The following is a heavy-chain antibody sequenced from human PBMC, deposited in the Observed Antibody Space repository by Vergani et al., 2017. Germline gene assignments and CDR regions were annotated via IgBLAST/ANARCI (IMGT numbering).Heavy chain of an antibody. CDR3: ARDRGGLQELRRPYYFDY. J-gene: IGHJ4*02. CDR2: ISSSGSTI. Sequence: EVQLLESGGGLVQPGGSLRLSCAASGFTFSSYAMSWVRQAPGKGLEWVSYISSSGSTIYYADSVKGRFTISRDNAKNSLYLQMNSLRAEDTAVYYCARDRGGLQELRRPYYFDYWGQGTLVTVSS. D-gene: IGHD2-15*01. V-gene: IGHV3-48*04. CDR1: GFTFSSYA.